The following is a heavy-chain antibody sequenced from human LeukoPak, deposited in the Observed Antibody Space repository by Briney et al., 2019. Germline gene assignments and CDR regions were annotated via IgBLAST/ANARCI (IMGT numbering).Heavy chain of an antibody. J-gene: IGHJ6*03. CDR1: GFRFSSYA. V-gene: IGHV3-23*01. Sequence: GGSLRLSCAASGFRFSSYAMSGVRQAPGKGLEWVSAISGSGDSTYYADSVKGRFTISRDNAKNTLDLQMNSLTAEDTAVYYCAKGSAYYNFYYMVVCGKGTTVTVSS. CDR3: AKGSAYYNFYYMVV. CDR2: ISGSGDST.